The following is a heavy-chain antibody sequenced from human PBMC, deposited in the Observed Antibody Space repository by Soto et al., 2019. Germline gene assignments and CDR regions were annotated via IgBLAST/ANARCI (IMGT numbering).Heavy chain of an antibody. D-gene: IGHD3-16*02. J-gene: IGHJ4*02. CDR2: ISYDGSDK. Sequence: ESGGGVVQPGRSLRLSCAASGFTFSNYAMHWVRQAPGKGLEWVAVISYDGSDKYYADSVKGRFTISRDNSKSTLNMQMNSLRADDPAVYYCAKALGELSPESYDYWGQGTLITVSS. CDR3: AKALGELSPESYDY. V-gene: IGHV3-30*18. CDR1: GFTFSNYA.